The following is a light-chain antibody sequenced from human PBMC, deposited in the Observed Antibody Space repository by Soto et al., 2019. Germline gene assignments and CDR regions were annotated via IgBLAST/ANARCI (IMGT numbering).Light chain of an antibody. V-gene: IGLV2-14*01. CDR2: DVS. Sequence: QSALTQPASVSGSPGQSITISCTGTSSDVGGYNYVSWYQQHPGKAHKLMIYDVSNRPSGVSNRFSGSKSGNTASLTISGLQAEDEADYYCSSYTSRSSSTYVFGTGTKVTVL. CDR3: SSYTSRSSSTYV. CDR1: SSDVGGYNY. J-gene: IGLJ1*01.